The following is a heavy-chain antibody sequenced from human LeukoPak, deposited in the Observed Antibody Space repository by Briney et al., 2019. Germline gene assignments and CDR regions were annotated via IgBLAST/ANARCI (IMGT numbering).Heavy chain of an antibody. Sequence: GESLKISCKASGYSFTNYWIGWVRQMPGKGLEWTGIIYPGDSDTRYSPSFQGQVSISADKSINTANLQWSSLKASDTAMYYCARQIYSYGQGDYWGQGTLVTVSS. D-gene: IGHD5-18*01. V-gene: IGHV5-51*01. CDR2: IYPGDSDT. CDR3: ARQIYSYGQGDY. CDR1: GYSFTNYW. J-gene: IGHJ4*02.